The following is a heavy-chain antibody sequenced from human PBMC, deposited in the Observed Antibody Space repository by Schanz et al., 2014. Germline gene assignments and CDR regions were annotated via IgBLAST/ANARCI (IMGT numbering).Heavy chain of an antibody. CDR3: GRGFSRSYIDF. Sequence: QVQLVQSGAEVKKPGASMKVSCKASGYTFTTYYMLWVRQAPGQGLEWMGIINPSGGSTRYGQKFQGRITVTKAATTSTVYLELSSRKSDDTAVYYCGRGFSRSYIDFWGQGTLITVSS. CDR2: INPSGGST. J-gene: IGHJ4*02. D-gene: IGHD6-6*01. V-gene: IGHV1-46*03. CDR1: GYTFTTYY.